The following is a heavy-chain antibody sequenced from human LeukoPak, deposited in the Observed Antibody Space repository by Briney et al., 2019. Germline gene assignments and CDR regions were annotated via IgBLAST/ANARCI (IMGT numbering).Heavy chain of an antibody. CDR1: GYSFSNYG. V-gene: IGHV1-18*01. CDR2: VSGNNGIT. J-gene: IGHJ5*02. D-gene: IGHD2-15*01. Sequence: ASVKVSCTASGYSFSNYGISWVRQAPGQGLEWLGWVSGNNGITKYTQKFQGRVTMTTDTSTSTAYMELTSLRSDDTAVYYCARDWYCSGGFCNDCFDPWGQGTLVTVSS. CDR3: ARDWYCSGGFCNDCFDP.